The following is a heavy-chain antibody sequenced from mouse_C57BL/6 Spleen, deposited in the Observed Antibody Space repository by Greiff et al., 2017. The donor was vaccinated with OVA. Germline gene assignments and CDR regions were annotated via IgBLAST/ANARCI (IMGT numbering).Heavy chain of an antibody. CDR3: TTTSIYDGYSYAMDY. Sequence: EVQLKESGAELVRPGASVKLSCTASGFNIKDDYMHWVKQRPEQGLEWIGWIDPENGDTEYASKFQGKATITADTSSNTAYLQLSSLTSEDTAVYYCTTTSIYDGYSYAMDYWGQGTSVTVSS. CDR1: GFNIKDDY. D-gene: IGHD2-3*01. V-gene: IGHV14-4*01. CDR2: IDPENGDT. J-gene: IGHJ4*01.